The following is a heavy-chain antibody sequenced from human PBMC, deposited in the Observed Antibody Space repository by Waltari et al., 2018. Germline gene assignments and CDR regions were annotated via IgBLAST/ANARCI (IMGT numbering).Heavy chain of an antibody. J-gene: IGHJ4*02. D-gene: IGHD2-15*01. Sequence: QLQLQESGPGLVKPSGTLSLTCAVSGDSMSSHDWWSWVRQSPGKGLEWIGQVQRSGRTNYNPSFASRVSVSIDTSTNQFSLKVTSATAADTAVYFCARDRGRGIYLDSWGQGTLVTVSP. CDR3: ARDRGRGIYLDS. CDR2: VQRSGRT. V-gene: IGHV4-4*02. CDR1: GDSMSSHDW.